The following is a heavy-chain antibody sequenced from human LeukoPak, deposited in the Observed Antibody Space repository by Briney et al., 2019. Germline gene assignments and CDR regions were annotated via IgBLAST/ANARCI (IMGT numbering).Heavy chain of an antibody. CDR1: GFTFDDYA. V-gene: IGHV3-9*01. D-gene: IGHD6-13*01. J-gene: IGHJ4*02. CDR2: ISWNSGSI. Sequence: PGGSLRLSCAASGFTFDDYAMHWVRQAPGKGLEWVSGISWNSGSIGYADSVKGRFTISRDNAKNSLYLQMNSLRAEDTAAYYCARVLRSYSSSWYYFDYWGQGTLVTVSS. CDR3: ARVLRSYSSSWYYFDY.